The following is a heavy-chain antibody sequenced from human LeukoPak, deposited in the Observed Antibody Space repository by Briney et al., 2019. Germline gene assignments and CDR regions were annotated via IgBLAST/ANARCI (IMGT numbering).Heavy chain of an antibody. J-gene: IGHJ6*03. V-gene: IGHV4-34*01. Sequence: SETLSLTCAVYGGSFSGYYWSWIRQPPGKGLEWIGEINHSGSTNYNPSLKSRVTISVDTSKNQFSLKLSSVTAADTAVYYCARDRGPILLRYFDWLKGDYYMDVWGKGTTVTISS. CDR3: ARDRGPILLRYFDWLKGDYYMDV. D-gene: IGHD3-9*01. CDR2: INHSGST. CDR1: GGSFSGYY.